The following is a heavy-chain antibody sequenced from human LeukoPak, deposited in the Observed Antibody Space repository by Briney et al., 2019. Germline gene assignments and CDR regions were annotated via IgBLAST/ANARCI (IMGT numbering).Heavy chain of an antibody. Sequence: SETLSLTCTVSGGSISSYYWSWIRQPPGKGLEWIGYIYYSGSTNYNPSLKSRVTISVDTSKNQFSLKLSSVTAADTAVYYCAREGYYDSSGYYPLWDYWGQGTLVTVSS. CDR1: GGSISSYY. CDR3: AREGYYDSSGYYPLWDY. CDR2: IYYSGST. J-gene: IGHJ4*02. D-gene: IGHD3-22*01. V-gene: IGHV4-59*01.